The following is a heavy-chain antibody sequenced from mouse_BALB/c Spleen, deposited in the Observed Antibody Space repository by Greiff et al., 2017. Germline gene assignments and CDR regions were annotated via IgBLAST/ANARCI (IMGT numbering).Heavy chain of an antibody. D-gene: IGHD2-3*01. CDR2: IRNKANGYTT. V-gene: IGHV7-3*02. J-gene: IGHJ4*01. CDR1: GFTFTDYY. CDR3: ARGDGYYAMDY. Sequence: EVQRVESGGGLVQPGGSLRLSCATSGFTFTDYYMSWVRQPPGKALEWLGFIRNKANGYTTEYSASVKGRFTISRDNSQSILYLQMNTLRAEDSATYYCARGDGYYAMDYWGQGTSVTVSS.